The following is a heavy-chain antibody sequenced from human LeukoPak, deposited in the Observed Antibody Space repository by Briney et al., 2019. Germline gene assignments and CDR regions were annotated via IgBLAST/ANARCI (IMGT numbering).Heavy chain of an antibody. J-gene: IGHJ4*02. D-gene: IGHD2-2*01. CDR1: GGSVSSSNYY. CDR3: ARREGFCSSNSCYPFDY. V-gene: IGHV4-39*01. Sequence: PSETLSLTCTVSGGSVSSSNYYWGWIRQPPGEGLEWIGSIYYSGRTYYNPSLKSRVTISVDMSKNEFSLKLSSVSAADTAVYYCARREGFCSSNSCYPFDYWGQGTLVTVSS. CDR2: IYYSGRT.